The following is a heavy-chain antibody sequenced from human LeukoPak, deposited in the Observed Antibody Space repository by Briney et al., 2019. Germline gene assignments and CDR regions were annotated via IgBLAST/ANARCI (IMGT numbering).Heavy chain of an antibody. V-gene: IGHV3-73*01. J-gene: IGHJ4*02. CDR1: GFTFSDSA. D-gene: IGHD3-10*01. CDR2: IRSKSNSYAT. Sequence: GGSLRLSCAASGFTFSDSAIHWVRQASGKGLEWVGRIRSKSNSYATEYTASVEGRFTISRDGSKNTAYLQMNSLRIEDTAVYYCTTTIYGSGKAGYWGPGTLVTVYS. CDR3: TTTIYGSGKAGY.